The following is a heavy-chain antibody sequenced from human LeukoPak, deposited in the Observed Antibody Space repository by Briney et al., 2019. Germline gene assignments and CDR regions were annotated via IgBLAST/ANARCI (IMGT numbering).Heavy chain of an antibody. D-gene: IGHD6-13*01. CDR3: ARASSSWYYAFDI. Sequence: KSSETLSLTCTVSGGSISTSNYYWGWIRQPPGKGLEWIGNIFYSGSTYYSPSLRSRVTISLDTSRNQFSLKLNSVTAADTAVYYCARASSSWYYAFDIWGQGTMVTVSS. V-gene: IGHV4-39*07. CDR1: GGSISTSNYY. CDR2: IFYSGST. J-gene: IGHJ3*02.